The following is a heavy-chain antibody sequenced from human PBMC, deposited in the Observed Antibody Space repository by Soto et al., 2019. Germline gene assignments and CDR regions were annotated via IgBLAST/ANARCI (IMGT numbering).Heavy chain of an antibody. CDR2: IIPFFGTA. CDR3: ARSAPMDAGDKYYFDF. Sequence: QVQLVQSGAEVKKTGSSVKVSCKASGGTFSTFGISWVRQAPGQGLEWMGGIIPFFGTANYAQKFQDRMTITAHDYTTTVYMDLRSLRSDDTAMYYCARSAPMDAGDKYYFDFWGQGALVTVSS. D-gene: IGHD3-16*01. CDR1: GGTFSTFG. J-gene: IGHJ4*02. V-gene: IGHV1-69*01.